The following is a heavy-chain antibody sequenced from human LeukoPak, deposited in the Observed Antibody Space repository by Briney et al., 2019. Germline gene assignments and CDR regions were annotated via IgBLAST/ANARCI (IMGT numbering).Heavy chain of an antibody. CDR1: GYIFTSFF. D-gene: IGHD2-15*01. J-gene: IGHJ4*02. CDR3: ARDSGDLTGYWVY. Sequence: ASVKVSCKASGYIFTSFFVHWVRQAPGQGLEWMGIVNPSGGNTGYAQKFQGRVTMTRDTSTSTVYMELSRLRSEDTAVYYCARDSGDLTGYWVYWGQGTLVTVSS. V-gene: IGHV1-46*01. CDR2: VNPSGGNT.